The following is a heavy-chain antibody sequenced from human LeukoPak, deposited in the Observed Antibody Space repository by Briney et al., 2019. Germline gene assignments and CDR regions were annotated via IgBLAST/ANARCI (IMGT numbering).Heavy chain of an antibody. CDR3: PSPPRGGGMDV. V-gene: IGHV5-10-1*01. CDR1: GYSFTSYW. D-gene: IGHD3-10*01. J-gene: IGHJ6*04. CDR2: INPSDSYT. Sequence: GESLRISCKGSGYSFTSYWISWVRQMPGKGLEWMGRINPSDSYTNYSPYFQGHVTITADKSDSTAYRQWGSLKPWETAMYCGPSPPRGGGMDVWGKGTTVTVSS.